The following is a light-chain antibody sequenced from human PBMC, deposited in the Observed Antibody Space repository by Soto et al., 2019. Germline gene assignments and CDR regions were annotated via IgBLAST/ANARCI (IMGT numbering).Light chain of an antibody. CDR1: QNNKNY. CDR2: WAS. J-gene: IGKJ1*01. Sequence: DIVMTQSPDSLAVSLGERATINCKSSQNNKNYLAWYQQKAGQPHKLIIDWASTRASGVTDRFRGSGSGTDFTLTISSLQAEDVAVYYCEHYYSSWTFGQGTKVDIK. V-gene: IGKV4-1*01. CDR3: EHYYSSWT.